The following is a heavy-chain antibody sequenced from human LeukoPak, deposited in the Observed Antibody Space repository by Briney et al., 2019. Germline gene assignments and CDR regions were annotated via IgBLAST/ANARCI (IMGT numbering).Heavy chain of an antibody. V-gene: IGHV1-18*01. D-gene: IGHD3-10*01. J-gene: IGHJ4*02. CDR3: ARDSRRFSEGPYYFDY. Sequence: ASVKVSCKASGYTFTSYGISWVRQAPGQGLEWMGWISAYNGNTNYAQKLQGRVTVTTDTSTSTAYMELRSLRSDDTAVYYCARDSRRFSEGPYYFDYWGQGTLVTVSS. CDR2: ISAYNGNT. CDR1: GYTFTSYG.